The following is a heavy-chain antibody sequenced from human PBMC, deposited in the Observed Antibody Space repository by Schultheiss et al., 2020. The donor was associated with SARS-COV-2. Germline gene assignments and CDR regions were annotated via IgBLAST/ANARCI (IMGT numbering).Heavy chain of an antibody. CDR3: ARERAYRYGSGSAIFDS. D-gene: IGHD3-10*01. CDR1: GGSISSYY. CDR2: IYYSGST. V-gene: IGHV4-59*12. Sequence: SETLSLTCTVSGGSISSYYWSWIRQPPGKGLEWIGYIYYSGSTYYNPSLKSRLTLSVDTSRNQFSLKLSSMTAADTAVYYCARERAYRYGSGSAIFDSWGQGTLVTVS. J-gene: IGHJ4*02.